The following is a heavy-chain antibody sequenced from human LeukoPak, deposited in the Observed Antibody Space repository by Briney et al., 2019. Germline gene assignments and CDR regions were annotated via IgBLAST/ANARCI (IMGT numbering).Heavy chain of an antibody. Sequence: GVSLRLSCAASGFTFSSYWMAWVRQAPGRGLEWVTNVREDEGDKGYADSVKGRFTISRDNGKNSLYLQMNSLTAEDTAVYYCARDVAGALDFWGQGTLVIVSS. CDR2: VREDEGDK. V-gene: IGHV3-7*01. CDR3: ARDVAGALDF. D-gene: IGHD6-19*01. J-gene: IGHJ4*02. CDR1: GFTFSSYW.